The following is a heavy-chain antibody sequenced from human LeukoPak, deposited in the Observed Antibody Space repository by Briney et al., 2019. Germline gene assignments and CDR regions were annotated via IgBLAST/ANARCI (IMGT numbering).Heavy chain of an antibody. CDR1: GFTFSSYE. CDR3: ARGLQLWYPGDAFDI. Sequence: PGGSLRLSCAASGFTFSSYEMNWVRQAPGKGLEWVSSISGTSNYIYYADSVKGRFTISRDNAKNSLYLHMNSLRAEDTAVYCCARGLQLWYPGDAFDIWGQGTMVTVSS. D-gene: IGHD5-18*01. CDR2: ISGTSNYI. V-gene: IGHV3-21*01. J-gene: IGHJ3*02.